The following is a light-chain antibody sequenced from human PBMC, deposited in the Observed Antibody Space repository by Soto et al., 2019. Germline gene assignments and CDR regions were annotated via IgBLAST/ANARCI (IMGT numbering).Light chain of an antibody. CDR1: SSNIGAGYD. Sequence: QYVLTQPPAVSGAPGQRVTISCTGTSSNIGAGYDVHWYQQFPGTAPKLLIYGNRNRPSGVPDRFSGSKSGTSASLAITGLQAEDEATYYCQSCDSSLSGSGVFGTGTKVTVL. J-gene: IGLJ1*01. V-gene: IGLV1-40*01. CDR3: QSCDSSLSGSGV. CDR2: GNR.